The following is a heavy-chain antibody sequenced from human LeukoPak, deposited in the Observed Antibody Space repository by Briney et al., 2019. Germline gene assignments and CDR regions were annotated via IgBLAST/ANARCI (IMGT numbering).Heavy chain of an antibody. CDR3: ARDTMVRALDY. J-gene: IGHJ4*02. V-gene: IGHV4-59*01. CDR2: IYYSGST. Sequence: KPSETLSLTCTVSGGSISNYYWNWIRQPPGKGLEWIGYIYYSGSTNYNPSLKSRVTISVDTSKNQFSLKLSSVTAADTAVYYCARDTMVRALDYWGQGTLVTVSS. CDR1: GGSISNYY. D-gene: IGHD3-10*01.